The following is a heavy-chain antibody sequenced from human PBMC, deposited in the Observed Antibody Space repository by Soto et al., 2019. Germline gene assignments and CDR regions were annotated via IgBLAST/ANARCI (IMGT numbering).Heavy chain of an antibody. J-gene: IGHJ6*02. D-gene: IGHD3-22*01. CDR1: GGSISSYD. V-gene: IGHV4-59*12. CDR2: IYYSGST. Sequence: PSETLCLTCTVAGGSISSYDWSWIRQPPGKGLEWIGYIYYSGSTNYNPSLKSRVTISADTSKNPFSLKLSSVTAADTAVYYCARECLGGYSQCLDVWGQGTTVTVSS. CDR3: ARECLGGYSQCLDV.